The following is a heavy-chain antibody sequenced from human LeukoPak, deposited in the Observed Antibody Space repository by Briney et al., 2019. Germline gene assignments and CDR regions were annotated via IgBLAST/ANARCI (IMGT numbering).Heavy chain of an antibody. V-gene: IGHV3-23*01. D-gene: IGHD6-6*01. CDR1: GFTFSSYA. J-gene: IGHJ4*02. CDR2: ISGSGGST. CDR3: AIHIAARPRYFDY. Sequence: GGSLRLSCAASGFTFSSYAMSWVRQAPGKGLEWVSAISGSGGSTYYADSVKGRFTISRDNSKNTLYLQMNSLRAEDTAVYYCAIHIAARPRYFDYWGQGTLVTVSS.